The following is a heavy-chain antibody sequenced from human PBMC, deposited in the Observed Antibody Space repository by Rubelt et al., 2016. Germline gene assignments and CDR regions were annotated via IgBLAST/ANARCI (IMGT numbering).Heavy chain of an antibody. Sequence: QVQLQQWGAGLLKPSETLSLTCAVYGGSFSGYYWSWIRQPPGKGLEWIGEINHSGSTNYNPSLKMRVNISGDTSKNQFSLKLSSVTAADTAVYYCARGNFRDSSGYRFWGQGTLVTVSS. CDR2: INHSGST. J-gene: IGHJ4*02. V-gene: IGHV4-34*01. CDR3: ARGNFRDSSGYRF. CDR1: GGSFSGYY. D-gene: IGHD3-22*01.